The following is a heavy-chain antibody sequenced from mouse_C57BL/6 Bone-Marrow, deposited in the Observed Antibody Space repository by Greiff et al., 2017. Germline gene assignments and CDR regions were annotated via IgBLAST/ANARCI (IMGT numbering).Heavy chain of an antibody. D-gene: IGHD2-5*01. CDR1: GYTFTSYC. Sequence: VQLQQPGPELVKPGASVKLSCKASGYTFTSYCMHWVKQSPGQGLEWIGKINPSSGGTTYNEKFKSKATLTVDKSSSTAYMQLSSLTSEDSAVYYCARRAYYSNYARDYWGQGTAVTVSA. CDR2: INPSSGGT. CDR3: ARRAYYSNYARDY. V-gene: IGHV1-53*01. J-gene: IGHJ4*01.